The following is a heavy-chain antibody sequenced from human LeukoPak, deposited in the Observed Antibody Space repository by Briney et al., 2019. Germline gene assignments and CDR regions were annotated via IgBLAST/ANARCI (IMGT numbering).Heavy chain of an antibody. CDR1: GFPFSSYS. V-gene: IGHV3-7*01. D-gene: IGHD2-21*02. CDR2: IKEDGSVK. J-gene: IGHJ4*02. Sequence: GGSLRLSCAASGFPFSSYSMNWVRQAPGRGPEWVANIKEDGSVKNYVDSVKGRFTISRDNARNSVSLQMNSLRAEDTAMYYCGRDIVGGGDDYWGQGTLVTVSS. CDR3: GRDIVGGGDDY.